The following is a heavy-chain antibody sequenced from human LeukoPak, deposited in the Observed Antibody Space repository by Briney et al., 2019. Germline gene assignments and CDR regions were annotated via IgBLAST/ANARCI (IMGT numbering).Heavy chain of an antibody. D-gene: IGHD2-15*01. CDR1: GLAFNAYK. CDR3: VVGGSPGY. Sequence: PGGSLTLSCAASGLAFNAYKMHWVRQAPRKGLVWVSRISTDGYTTDYADFVQGRFTASRDNTKNTWSLEMNSLRAEDTAVYYCVVGGSPGYWGQGTLVTVSS. CDR2: ISTDGYTT. J-gene: IGHJ4*02. V-gene: IGHV3-74*01.